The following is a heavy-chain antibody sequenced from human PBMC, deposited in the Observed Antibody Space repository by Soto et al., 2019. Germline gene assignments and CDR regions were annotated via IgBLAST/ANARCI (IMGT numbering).Heavy chain of an antibody. J-gene: IGHJ6*02. V-gene: IGHV3-30*18. D-gene: IGHD3-10*01. Sequence: QVQLVESGGGVVQPGRSLTVSCAASGFNFSSYAIHWVRLAPGKGLEWVALISYDGSYKYHADSVKDRFAISRDNSKNXVYLQTNSLRAEDTAVYYCAKARLIWFGELYGMDVWGQGTTVTVSS. CDR2: ISYDGSYK. CDR1: GFNFSSYA. CDR3: AKARLIWFGELYGMDV.